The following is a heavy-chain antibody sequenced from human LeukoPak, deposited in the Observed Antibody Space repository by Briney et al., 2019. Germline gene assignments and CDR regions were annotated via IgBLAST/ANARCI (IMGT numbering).Heavy chain of an antibody. D-gene: IGHD4-17*01. CDR3: EKDGLATVNLYFQH. CDR1: GFTFSSYG. J-gene: IGHJ1*01. Sequence: PGGSLRLSCAASGFTFSSYGMHWVRQAPGKGLEWVAVISYDGSNKYYADSVKGRFTISRDNSKNTLYLQMNSLRAEDTAVYYCEKDGLATVNLYFQHWGQGTLVTVSS. V-gene: IGHV3-30*18. CDR2: ISYDGSNK.